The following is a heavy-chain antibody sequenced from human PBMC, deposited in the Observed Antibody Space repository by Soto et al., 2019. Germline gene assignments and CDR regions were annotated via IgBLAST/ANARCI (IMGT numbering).Heavy chain of an antibody. J-gene: IGHJ5*02. Sequence: ASVKVSCKAPRDTFSSYYINWVRQAPGQGLEWMGVINPHGGSTAYAQKFKGRVTLTRDTSASTGYMEVSSLTSEDTAMYYCARSSGGNFGIIIEGTNWFAPWGQGTLVTVS. CDR1: RDTFSSYY. V-gene: IGHV1-46*01. D-gene: IGHD1-26*01. CDR3: ARSSGGNFGIIIEGTNWFAP. CDR2: INPHGGST.